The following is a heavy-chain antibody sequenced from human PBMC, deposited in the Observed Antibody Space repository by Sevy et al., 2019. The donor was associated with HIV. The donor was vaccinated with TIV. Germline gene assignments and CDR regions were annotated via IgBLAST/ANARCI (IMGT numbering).Heavy chain of an antibody. CDR2: MKSKTDGGTT. V-gene: IGHV3-15*01. D-gene: IGHD3-16*01. J-gene: IGHJ3*02. Sequence: GGSLRLSCAASGFTFSIIYMNWVRQSPGKGLEWVGRMKSKTDGGTTDYAAPVNDRFTMSIDDSKNTLYLQMNSLKADDTAVYYCTTVGSPNWGSEAFDIWGQGTMVTVSS. CDR1: GFTFSIIY. CDR3: TTVGSPNWGSEAFDI.